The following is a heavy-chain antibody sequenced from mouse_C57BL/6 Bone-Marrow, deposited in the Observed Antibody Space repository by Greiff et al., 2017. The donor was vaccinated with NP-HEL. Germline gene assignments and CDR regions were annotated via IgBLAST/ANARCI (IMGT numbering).Heavy chain of an antibody. CDR2: FYPGSGSI. Sequence: QVQLQQSGAELVKPGASVKLSCKASGYTFTEYTIHWVKQRSGQGLALIGWFYPGSGSIKYNEKFQDKATLTADKSSSTVYMELSRLTSEDSAVYVCERHEDEGRQLRLPFAYWGQGTLVTVSA. D-gene: IGHD3-2*02. J-gene: IGHJ3*01. V-gene: IGHV1-62-2*01. CDR1: GYTFTEYT. CDR3: ERHEDEGRQLRLPFAY.